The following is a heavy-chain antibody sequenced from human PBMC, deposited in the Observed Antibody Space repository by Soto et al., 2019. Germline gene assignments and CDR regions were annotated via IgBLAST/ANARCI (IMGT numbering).Heavy chain of an antibody. CDR2: IYSGGST. D-gene: IGHD6-13*01. J-gene: IGHJ4*02. CDR3: ARARSTAAGLFDY. CDR1: GFTVSSNY. Sequence: EVQLVESGGGLSQPGGSLRISCAASGFTVSSNYMTWVRQAPGKGLEWVSAIYSGGSTYYADSVKGRFTISRDNSKNTLYLQMNSLRAEDTAVYYCARARSTAAGLFDYWGLGTLFTVSS. V-gene: IGHV3-53*01.